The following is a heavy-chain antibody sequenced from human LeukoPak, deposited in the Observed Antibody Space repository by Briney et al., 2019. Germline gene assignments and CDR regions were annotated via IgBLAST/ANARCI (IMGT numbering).Heavy chain of an antibody. V-gene: IGHV7-4-1*02. CDR2: INTNTGNP. J-gene: IGHJ4*02. Sequence: ASVKVSCKASGYTFTSYYMHWVRQAPGQGLEWMGWINTNTGNPTYAQGFTGRFVFSLDTSVSTAYLQISSLKAEDTAVYYCARNPPYRSIGVVTRGANYWGQGALVTVSS. D-gene: IGHD3-3*01. CDR1: GYTFTSYY. CDR3: ARNPPYRSIGVVTRGANY.